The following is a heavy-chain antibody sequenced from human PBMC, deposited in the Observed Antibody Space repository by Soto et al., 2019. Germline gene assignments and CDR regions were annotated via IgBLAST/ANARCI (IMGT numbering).Heavy chain of an antibody. V-gene: IGHV3-23*01. D-gene: IGHD1-26*01. CDR3: AKSGSHSYFDY. Sequence: GGSLRLSCAASEFTFSSYAMTWVRLAPGKGLEWVSSISTSAGNTYYADSVKGRFTISRDNSKNTLYLQMNSLRADDTAVYYCAKSGSHSYFDYWGQGTLVTVSS. CDR2: ISTSAGNT. CDR1: EFTFSSYA. J-gene: IGHJ4*02.